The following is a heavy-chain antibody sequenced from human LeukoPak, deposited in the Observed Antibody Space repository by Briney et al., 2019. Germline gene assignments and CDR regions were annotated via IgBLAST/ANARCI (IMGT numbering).Heavy chain of an antibody. CDR3: ARGGAQGMDV. V-gene: IGHV3-11*01. D-gene: IGHD1-26*01. J-gene: IGHJ6*02. Sequence: PGRSLRLSCAASGFTFSGYYMTWIRQAPGKGLEWVSYISGDGNTIDYADAVKGRFTISRDNAKNSLYLQMNSLRAEDTALYYCARGGAQGMDVWGQGTTVTVS. CDR1: GFTFSGYY. CDR2: ISGDGNTI.